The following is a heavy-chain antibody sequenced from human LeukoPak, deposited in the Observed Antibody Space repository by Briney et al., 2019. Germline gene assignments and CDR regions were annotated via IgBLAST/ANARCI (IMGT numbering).Heavy chain of an antibody. J-gene: IGHJ6*03. Sequence: SVKVSCKASGGTFSSYAISWVRQAPGQGLEWMGGIIPIFGTANYAQKFQGRVTITADESTSTAYMELSSLRSEDTAVYYCARDPLGVERGGYYYMDVWGKGTTVTVSS. V-gene: IGHV1-69*13. D-gene: IGHD3-16*01. CDR3: ARDPLGVERGGYYYMDV. CDR2: IIPIFGTA. CDR1: GGTFSSYA.